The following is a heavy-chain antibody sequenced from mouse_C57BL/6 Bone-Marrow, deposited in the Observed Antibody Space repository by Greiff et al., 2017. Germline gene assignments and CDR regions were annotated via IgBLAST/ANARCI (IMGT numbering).Heavy chain of an antibody. V-gene: IGHV1-63*01. CDR1: GYTFTNYW. CDR2: IYPGGGYT. D-gene: IGHD2-1*01. Sequence: QVQLQQSGAELVRPGTSVKMSCKASGYTFTNYWIGWAKQRPGHGLEWIGDIYPGGGYTNYNEKFKGKATLTADKSSSTAYMQFSSLTSEDAAIYYCAGGLYCWGDYWGQGTSVTVSS. CDR3: AGGLYCWGDY. J-gene: IGHJ4*01.